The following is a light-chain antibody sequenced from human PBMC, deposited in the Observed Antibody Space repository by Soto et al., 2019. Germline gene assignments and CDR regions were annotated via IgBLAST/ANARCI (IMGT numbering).Light chain of an antibody. V-gene: IGLV2-14*01. CDR1: SSDVGYYNY. CDR3: TSYTTSSTQV. J-gene: IGLJ7*01. Sequence: QSALTQPASVSGSPGQSITISCTGTSSDVGYYNYVSWYQHHPGKVPKLIIYEVSNRPSRISNRFSGSKSGNTASLTISGLQAEDEADYYCTSYTTSSTQVFGGGTQLTVL. CDR2: EVS.